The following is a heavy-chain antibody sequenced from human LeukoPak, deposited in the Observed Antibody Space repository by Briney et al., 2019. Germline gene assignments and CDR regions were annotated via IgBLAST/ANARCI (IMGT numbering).Heavy chain of an antibody. CDR3: ASRGVVSYYYYYAMDV. CDR1: GGTFSSYA. CDR2: MNPNSGNT. Sequence: GASVKVSCKASGGTFSSYAISWVRQATGQGLEWMGWMNPNSGNTGYAQKFQGRVTMTRNTSISTAYMELSSLRFEDTAVYYCASRGVVSYYYYYAMDVWGQGTTVTVSS. D-gene: IGHD3-10*01. V-gene: IGHV1-8*02. J-gene: IGHJ6*02.